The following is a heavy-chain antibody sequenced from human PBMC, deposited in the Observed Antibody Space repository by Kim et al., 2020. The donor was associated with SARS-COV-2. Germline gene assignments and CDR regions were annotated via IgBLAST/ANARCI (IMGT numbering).Heavy chain of an antibody. V-gene: IGHV1-2*04. CDR1: GYTFTGYY. CDR3: ARGGSYSGYYYGMDV. CDR2: INPNSGGT. Sequence: ASVKVSCKASGYTFTGYYMHWVRQAPGQGLEWMGWINPNSGGTNYAQKFQGWVTMTRDTSISTAYMELSRLRSDDTAVYYCARGGSYSGYYYGMDVWGQGTTVTVSS. D-gene: IGHD6-13*01. J-gene: IGHJ6*02.